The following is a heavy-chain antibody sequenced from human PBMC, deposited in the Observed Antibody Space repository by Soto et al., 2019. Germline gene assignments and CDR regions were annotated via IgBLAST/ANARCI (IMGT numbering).Heavy chain of an antibody. Sequence: PGGSLRLSCAASGFTFGDYGMTWVRQAPGKGLEWVSGMNWNGGTTGYADTVKGRFNISRDNAKNSQKLQMNDLSAEDTALYYCARVNRGYDSSGYYGGDYWGQGT. CDR1: GFTFGDYG. CDR2: MNWNGGTT. V-gene: IGHV3-20*04. CDR3: ARVNRGYDSSGYYGGDY. D-gene: IGHD3-22*01. J-gene: IGHJ4*02.